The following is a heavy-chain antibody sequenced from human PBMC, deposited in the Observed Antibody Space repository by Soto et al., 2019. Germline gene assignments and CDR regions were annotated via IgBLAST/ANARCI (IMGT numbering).Heavy chain of an antibody. CDR3: ATYNNRIRNFDL. V-gene: IGHV4-30-2*01. CDR1: GGSISSGVHS. Sequence: SETLSLTCAVSGGSISSGVHSWSWIRQPPGRGLEWIGYIFQRGITYYTPSLKSRVTISIDRSKNQFSLNLTSVTAADTAVYYCATYNNRIRNFDLWGQGTLVTVSS. J-gene: IGHJ5*02. D-gene: IGHD1-20*01. CDR2: IFQRGIT.